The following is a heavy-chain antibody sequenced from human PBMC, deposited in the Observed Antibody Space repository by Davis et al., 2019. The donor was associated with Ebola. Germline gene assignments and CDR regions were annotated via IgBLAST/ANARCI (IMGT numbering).Heavy chain of an antibody. J-gene: IGHJ4*02. V-gene: IGHV3-30*04. CDR1: GFTFSNHA. D-gene: IGHD2-2*01. CDR2: ISYDGKDK. CDR3: AREGGEGGASCHDH. Sequence: GESLKISCAASGFTFSNHAMHWVRQAPGKGLEWVTFISYDGKDKYYADSVKGRFTISRDNSKSTLYLQMDSRRAEDTAVYYCAREGGEGGASCHDHWGQGTLVTVSS.